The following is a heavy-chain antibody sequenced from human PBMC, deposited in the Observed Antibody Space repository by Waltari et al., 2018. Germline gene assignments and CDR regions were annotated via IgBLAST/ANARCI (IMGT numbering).Heavy chain of an antibody. D-gene: IGHD3-16*01. V-gene: IGHV4-59*13. CDR2: IFYSGNT. Sequence: QVQLQESGPELVKPSETLSLTCTVSGGSISRYDWSWIRQPPGKGLEWIGYIFYSGNTNYNPSLKSRVTILVDTSKNQFSLKLSSVTAADTAVYYCARQDLGDDCFFCFDSWGQGTLLTVSS. J-gene: IGHJ4*02. CDR3: ARQDLGDDCFFCFDS. CDR1: GGSISRYD.